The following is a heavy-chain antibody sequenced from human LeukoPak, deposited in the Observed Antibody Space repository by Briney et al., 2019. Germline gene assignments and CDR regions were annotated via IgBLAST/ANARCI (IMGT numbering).Heavy chain of an antibody. CDR2: IKQDGSEK. D-gene: IGHD2-2*01. CDR1: GSTFSSYW. Sequence: GGSLRLSCAASGSTFSSYWMSWVRQAPGKGLEWVANIKQDGSEKYYVDSVKGRFTISRDNAKNSLYLQMNSLRAEDTAVYYCARVSPKGPSYLKSIVVVPATKVDAFDIWGQGTMVTVSS. V-gene: IGHV3-7*01. J-gene: IGHJ3*02. CDR3: ARVSPKGPSYLKSIVVVPATKVDAFDI.